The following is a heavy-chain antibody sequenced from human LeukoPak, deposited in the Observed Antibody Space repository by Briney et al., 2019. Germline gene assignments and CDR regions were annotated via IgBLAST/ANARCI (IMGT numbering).Heavy chain of an antibody. D-gene: IGHD3-9*01. J-gene: IGHJ3*02. V-gene: IGHV3-21*01. CDR2: ISSSSSYI. CDR1: GFTFSSYS. Sequence: GGSLRLSCAASGFTFSSYSMNWVRQAPGKGLEWVSSISSSSSYIYYADSVKGRFTISRDNAKNSLYLQMNSLRAEDTAVYYCARSRPPVRYFDWLSYDAFDIWGQGTMVTVSS. CDR3: ARSRPPVRYFDWLSYDAFDI.